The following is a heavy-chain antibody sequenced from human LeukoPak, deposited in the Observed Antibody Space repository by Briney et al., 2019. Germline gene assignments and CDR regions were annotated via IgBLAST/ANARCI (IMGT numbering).Heavy chain of an antibody. D-gene: IGHD3-22*01. J-gene: IGHJ6*02. V-gene: IGHV3-21*01. CDR2: ISSSSSYI. CDR1: GFTFSSYS. CDR3: ARDRFQNYYDSSGYYYYYGMDV. Sequence: PGRSLRLSCAASGFTFSSYSMNWVRQAPGKGLEWVSSISSSSSYIYYADSVKGRFTISRDNAKNSLYLQMNSLRAEDTAVYYCARDRFQNYYDSSGYYYYYGMDVWGQGTTVTVSS.